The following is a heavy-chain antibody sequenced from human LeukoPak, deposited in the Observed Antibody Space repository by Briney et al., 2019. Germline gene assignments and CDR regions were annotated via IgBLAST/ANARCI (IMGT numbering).Heavy chain of an antibody. D-gene: IGHD2-2*01. CDR1: GFTFINHA. CDR3: AKATIIVVPAASFDY. Sequence: GGSLRLSCAASGFTFINHAMSWVRQAPGKGLEWVSVISGSGGSTYYADSVKGRFTISRDNSKNTLYLQMNSLRADDTAIYHCAKATIIVVPAASFDYWGQGTLVTVSS. CDR2: ISGSGGST. J-gene: IGHJ4*02. V-gene: IGHV3-23*01.